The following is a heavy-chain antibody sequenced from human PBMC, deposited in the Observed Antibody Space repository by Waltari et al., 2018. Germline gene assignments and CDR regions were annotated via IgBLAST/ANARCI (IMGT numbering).Heavy chain of an antibody. CDR1: GYTLTELS. V-gene: IGHV1-24*01. CDR3: ATDGGIAARPGAFDI. CDR2: FDPEDGET. Sequence: QVQLVQSGAEVKKPGASVKVSCKVSGYTLTELSMHCVRQAPGKGLEWMGGFDPEDGETIYAQKFQGRVTMTEDTSTDTADIELSSLGSEDTAVYYCATDGGIAARPGAFDIWGQGTMVTVSS. J-gene: IGHJ3*02. D-gene: IGHD6-6*01.